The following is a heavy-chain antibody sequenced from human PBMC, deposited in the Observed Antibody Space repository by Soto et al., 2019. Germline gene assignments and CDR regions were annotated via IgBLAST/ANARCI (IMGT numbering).Heavy chain of an antibody. CDR1: GYTFTSYY. CDR2: INPSGGST. D-gene: IGHD2-15*01. CDR3: ARGVVRYCSGGSCPGGY. J-gene: IGHJ4*02. V-gene: IGHV1-46*01. Sequence: QVLLVQSGAEVKKPGASVKVSCKASGYTFTSYYMHWVRQAPGQGLEWMGLINPSGGSTTYPQKFQGRVTMTRDTSTSTVYMELSSLGSEDTAVYYCARGVVRYCSGGSCPGGYWGQGTLVTVSS.